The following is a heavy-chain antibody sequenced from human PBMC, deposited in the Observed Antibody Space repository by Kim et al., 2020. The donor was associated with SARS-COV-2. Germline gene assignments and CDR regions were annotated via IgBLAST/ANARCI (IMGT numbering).Heavy chain of an antibody. CDR1: GFTVSSNY. Sequence: GGSLRLSCAASGFTVSSNYMSWVRQAPGKGLEWVSVIYSGGSTYYADSVKGRFTISRHNSKNTLYLQMNSLRAEDTAVYYCARDRRDDFWSGRSAGPYGMDVWGQGTTVTVSS. CDR2: IYSGGST. D-gene: IGHD3-3*01. J-gene: IGHJ6*02. CDR3: ARDRRDDFWSGRSAGPYGMDV. V-gene: IGHV3-53*04.